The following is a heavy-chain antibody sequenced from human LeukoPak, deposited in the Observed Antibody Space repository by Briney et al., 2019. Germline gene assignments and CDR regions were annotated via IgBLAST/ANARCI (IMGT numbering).Heavy chain of an antibody. CDR3: ARDSAGNDY. D-gene: IGHD6-13*01. Sequence: GGSLRLSCAASGFTFSTYWMSWVRQAPGKGLEWVANIKQDGSEKYYVDSVKGRFTISRDSAKNSLYLQMNSLRAEDTAMYYCARDSAGNDYWGQGTLVTVSS. V-gene: IGHV3-7*01. CDR2: IKQDGSEK. CDR1: GFTFSTYW. J-gene: IGHJ4*02.